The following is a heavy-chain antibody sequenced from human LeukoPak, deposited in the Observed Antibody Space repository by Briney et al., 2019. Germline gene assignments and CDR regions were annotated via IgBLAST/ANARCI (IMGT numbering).Heavy chain of an antibody. V-gene: IGHV4-59*08. D-gene: IGHD6-13*01. J-gene: IGHJ4*02. CDR3: ARRVKEAAGAFDY. CDR2: IYYSGST. Sequence: PSETLSLTCTVSGGSISSYYWSWIRQPPGKGLEWIGYIYYSGSTNYNPSLKSRVTISVDTSKNQFSLKLSSVTAADTAVYYCARRVKEAAGAFDYWGQRTLVTVSS. CDR1: GGSISSYY.